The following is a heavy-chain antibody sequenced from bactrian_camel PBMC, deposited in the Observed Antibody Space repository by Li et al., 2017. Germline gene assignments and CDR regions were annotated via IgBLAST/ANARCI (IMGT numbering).Heavy chain of an antibody. CDR3: VSLEAGYNWHKC. V-gene: IGHV3S1*01. Sequence: VQLVESGGGLVKPGGSLRLSCAASGFSFNRYWMCWVRQAPGKGLEWVSSINSNGAITYLADSVKGRFAISRDNAQNMVYLQANSLNPEDTAMYYCVSLEAGYNWHKCRGPGTQVTVS. CDR2: INSNGAIT. J-gene: IGHJ4*01. D-gene: IGHD8*01. CDR1: GFSFNRYW.